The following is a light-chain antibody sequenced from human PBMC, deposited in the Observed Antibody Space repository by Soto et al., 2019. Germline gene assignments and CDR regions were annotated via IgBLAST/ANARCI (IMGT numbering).Light chain of an antibody. CDR2: GAS. CDR1: QVVVTAY. V-gene: IGKV3-20*01. CDR3: LLFRGSPT. J-gene: IGKJ3*01. Sequence: EIVLTQSPGTLSVSPGERATLSCRASQVVVTAYIHWYQHKPGQAPRLLISGASTRASGIPDRFSGSGVWTDFTLTINRLEPEDCAVYYCLLFRGSPTFGPGSRVHI.